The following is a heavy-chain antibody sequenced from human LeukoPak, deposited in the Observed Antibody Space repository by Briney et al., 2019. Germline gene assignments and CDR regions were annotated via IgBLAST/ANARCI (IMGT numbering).Heavy chain of an antibody. CDR2: INDTGTT. D-gene: IGHD2-21*02. V-gene: IGHV4-34*01. J-gene: IGHJ3*01. CDR3: AKSLYCGDDCF. Sequence: SETLSLTCAVYGGSFNYYWSWIRQTPGKGLEWIGEINDTGTTKYDPSLKSRVSISVDTSKNQFSLKLSSVTAADTAIYYCAKSLYCGDDCFWGPGTMVTVSS. CDR1: GGSFNYY.